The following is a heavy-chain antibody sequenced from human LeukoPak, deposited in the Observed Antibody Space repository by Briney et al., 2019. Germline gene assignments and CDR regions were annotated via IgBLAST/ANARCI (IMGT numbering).Heavy chain of an antibody. CDR1: GFTFSSYG. CDR2: IWYDGSNK. V-gene: IGHV3-33*01. CDR3: ARERRIAVAGLDY. Sequence: GRSLRLSCAASGFTFSSYGMHWVLQAPGKGLEWVAVIWYDGSNKYYADSVKGRFTISRDNSKNTLYLQMNSLRAEDTAVYYCARERRIAVAGLDYWGQGTLVTVSS. J-gene: IGHJ4*02. D-gene: IGHD6-19*01.